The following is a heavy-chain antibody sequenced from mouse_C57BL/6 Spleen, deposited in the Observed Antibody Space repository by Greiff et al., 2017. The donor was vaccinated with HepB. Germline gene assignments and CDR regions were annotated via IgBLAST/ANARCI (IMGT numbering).Heavy chain of an antibody. V-gene: IGHV2-2*01. CDR1: GFSLTSYG. D-gene: IGHD1-1*01. Sequence: VQLVESGPGLVQPSQSLSITCTVSGFSLTSYGVHWVRQSPGKGLEWLGVIWSGGSTDYNAAFISRLSISKDNSKSQVFFKMNSLQADDTAIYYCARNKGITTVWYFDVWGTGTTVTVSS. CDR2: IWSGGST. J-gene: IGHJ1*03. CDR3: ARNKGITTVWYFDV.